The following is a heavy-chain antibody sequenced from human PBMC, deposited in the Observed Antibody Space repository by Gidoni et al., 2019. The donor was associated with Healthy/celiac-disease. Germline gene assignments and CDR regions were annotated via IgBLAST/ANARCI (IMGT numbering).Heavy chain of an antibody. CDR1: GGTFSSYA. CDR2: IIPILGIA. V-gene: IGHV1-69*04. CDR3: ARGVGIYGDYVEGLYGMDV. J-gene: IGHJ6*02. Sequence: QVQLVQSGAEVKKPGSSVKVSCKASGGTFSSYAISWVRQAPGQGLEWMGRIIPILGIANYAQKFQGRVTITADKSTSTAYMELSSLRSEDTAVYYCARGVGIYGDYVEGLYGMDVWGQGTTVTVSS. D-gene: IGHD4-17*01.